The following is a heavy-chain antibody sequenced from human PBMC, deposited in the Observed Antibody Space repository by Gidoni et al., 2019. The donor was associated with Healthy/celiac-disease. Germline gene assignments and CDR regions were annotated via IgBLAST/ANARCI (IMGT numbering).Heavy chain of an antibody. Sequence: EVQLVESGGGLVKPGGSLRLSCAASGFTFSNAWMSWVVRIKSKTDGGTTDYAAPVKGRFTIPRDDSKNTLYLQMNSLKTEDTAVYYCTTDGTGYWFDPWGQGTLVTVSS. CDR3: TTDGTGYWFDP. CDR1: GFTFSNAW. CDR2: IKSKTDGGTT. D-gene: IGHD1-26*01. V-gene: IGHV3-15*01. J-gene: IGHJ5*02.